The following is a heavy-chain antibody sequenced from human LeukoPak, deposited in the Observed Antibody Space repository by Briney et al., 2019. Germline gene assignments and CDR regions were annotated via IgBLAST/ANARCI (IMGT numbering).Heavy chain of an antibody. V-gene: IGHV4-59*08. CDR1: GGSISSYY. Sequence: SETLSLTCTVSGGSISSYYWSWIRQPPGKGLEWIGYIYYSGNTNYNPSLKSRVTISVDTSKNQFSLKLSSVTAADTAVYHCARHIDREAYYYDMGVWGQGTTVTVSS. CDR3: ARHIDREAYYYDMGV. CDR2: IYYSGNT. J-gene: IGHJ6*02. D-gene: IGHD1-14*01.